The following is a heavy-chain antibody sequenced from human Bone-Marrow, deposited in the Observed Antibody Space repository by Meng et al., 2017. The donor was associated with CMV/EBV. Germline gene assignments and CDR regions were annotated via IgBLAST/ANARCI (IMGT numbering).Heavy chain of an antibody. CDR3: ANGPDCSSTSCENWFEP. CDR2: ISGSGGST. J-gene: IGHJ5*02. CDR1: GFTFSSYA. Sequence: GESLKISCAASGFTFSSYAMSWVRQAPGKGLEWVSAISGSGGSTYYADSVKGRFTISRDKSKKTLYLQMNSLRAEDTAVYYCANGPDCSSTSCENWFEPWGQGTLVTVSS. D-gene: IGHD2-2*01. V-gene: IGHV3-23*01.